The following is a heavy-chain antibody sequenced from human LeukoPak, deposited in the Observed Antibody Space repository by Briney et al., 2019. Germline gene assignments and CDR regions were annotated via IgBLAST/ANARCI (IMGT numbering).Heavy chain of an antibody. CDR2: IYSGGST. Sequence: GGSLRLSCAASGFTVSSNYMSWVRQAPGKGLEWVSVIYSGGSTYYADSVEGRFTISRDNSKNTLYLQMNSLRAEDTAVYYCARGHDAGYSSGWETNDYWGQGTLVTVSS. V-gene: IGHV3-53*01. CDR3: ARGHDAGYSSGWETNDY. D-gene: IGHD6-19*01. CDR1: GFTVSSNY. J-gene: IGHJ4*02.